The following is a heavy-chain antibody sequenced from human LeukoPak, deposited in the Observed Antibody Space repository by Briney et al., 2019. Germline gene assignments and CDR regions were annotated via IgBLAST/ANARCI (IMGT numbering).Heavy chain of an antibody. CDR3: AKGSGYSYGPFDY. CDR2: ISRNGGGT. CDR1: GFTFNNYV. J-gene: IGHJ4*02. D-gene: IGHD5-18*01. Sequence: GGSLRLSCAASGFTFNNYVMSWVRQAPGKGLEWVSLISRNGGGTNYADSVKGRFTISRDNSKNTLYLQMNTLRAEDTAVYYCAKGSGYSYGPFDYWGQGTLVTVSS. V-gene: IGHV3-23*01.